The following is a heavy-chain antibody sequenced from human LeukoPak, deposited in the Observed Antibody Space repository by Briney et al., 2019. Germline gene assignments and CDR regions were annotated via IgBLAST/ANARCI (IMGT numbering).Heavy chain of an antibody. CDR2: ITTSSSYI. CDR3: ARVLLGGSGSYLDAFDI. Sequence: GGSLRLSCAASGFTFSSYSMNWLRQAPGKGLEWVSSITTSSSYIHYADSVKGRFTISRDNAKNSLYLQMNSLRAEDTAVYYCARVLLGGSGSYLDAFDIWGQGTVVTVSS. V-gene: IGHV3-21*01. CDR1: GFTFSSYS. D-gene: IGHD3-10*01. J-gene: IGHJ3*02.